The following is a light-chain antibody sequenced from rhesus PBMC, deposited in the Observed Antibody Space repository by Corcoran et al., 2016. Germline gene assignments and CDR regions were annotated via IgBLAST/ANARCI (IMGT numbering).Light chain of an antibody. CDR3: QKYNDWPWA. CDR2: YAF. J-gene: IGKJ1*01. V-gene: IGKV3-42*02. CDR1: QSVGST. Sequence: EIVMTQSPATLSLSPGERSTLSCRASQSVGSTLAWSQQHPGQAPRHLIYYAFSRATGIPDRFSGSGSGKEVTHTTSSLDPEDVGGYYGQKYNDWPWAFGQGTKVEIK.